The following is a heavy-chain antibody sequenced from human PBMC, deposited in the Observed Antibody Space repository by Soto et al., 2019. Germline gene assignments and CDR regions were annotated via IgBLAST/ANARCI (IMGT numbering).Heavy chain of an antibody. CDR2: INTNTGNP. Sequence: ASVKVSCKASGYTFTSYAMNWVRQAPGQGLEWMGWINTNTGNPTYAQGFTGRFVFSLDTSVSTAYLQICSLKAEDTAVYYCAREAPLYYDFWSGYYPESFDYWGKGTLVTVSS. CDR3: AREAPLYYDFWSGYYPESFDY. V-gene: IGHV7-4-1*01. CDR1: GYTFTSYA. J-gene: IGHJ4*02. D-gene: IGHD3-3*01.